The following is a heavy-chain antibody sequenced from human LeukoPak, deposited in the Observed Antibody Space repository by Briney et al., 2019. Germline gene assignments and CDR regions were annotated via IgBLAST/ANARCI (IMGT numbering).Heavy chain of an antibody. Sequence: SETLSLTCSVSNGSISTTYWSWIRQPPGKGLEWIGNIHYSGNTNYSSSLKSRVTISVDTSKSQFSLKMISVTTADTAVYFCARGGWFHDRWGQGTLVTVSS. J-gene: IGHJ5*02. CDR3: ARGGWFHDR. D-gene: IGHD6-19*01. CDR2: IHYSGNT. V-gene: IGHV4-59*01. CDR1: NGSISTTY.